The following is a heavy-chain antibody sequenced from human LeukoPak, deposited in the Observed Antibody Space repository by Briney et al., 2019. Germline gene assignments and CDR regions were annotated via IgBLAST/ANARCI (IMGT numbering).Heavy chain of an antibody. CDR3: AADPYDYGDYVLGY. J-gene: IGHJ4*02. Sequence: TSVKVSCKASGFTFTSSAVQWVRHARGQRLEWIGWIVVGSGNTNYAQKFQERVTITRDMSTSTAYMELSSLRSEDTAVYYCAADPYDYGDYVLGYWGQGTLVTVSS. V-gene: IGHV1-58*01. D-gene: IGHD4-17*01. CDR1: GFTFTSSA. CDR2: IVVGSGNT.